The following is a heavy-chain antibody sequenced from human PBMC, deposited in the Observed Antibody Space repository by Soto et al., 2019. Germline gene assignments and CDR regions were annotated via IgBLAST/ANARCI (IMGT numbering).Heavy chain of an antibody. Sequence: XGSLRLSCAASGVIFSDYYMSWIRQAPGKGLEWISYISNSGSPIDYADSVKGRFTISRDNAKKSLYLQVNNLRAEDTAVYYCARHFVATGGRYFDLWGRGTLVTVSS. CDR3: ARHFVATGGRYFDL. J-gene: IGHJ2*01. CDR2: ISNSGSPI. CDR1: GVIFSDYY. D-gene: IGHD2-21*01. V-gene: IGHV3-11*01.